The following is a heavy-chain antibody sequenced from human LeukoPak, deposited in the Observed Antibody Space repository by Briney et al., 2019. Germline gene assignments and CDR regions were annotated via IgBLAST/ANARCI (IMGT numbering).Heavy chain of an antibody. D-gene: IGHD2-8*02. CDR3: AKHVTSVVYSRLFDP. V-gene: IGHV3-23*01. CDR2: ISGSGGST. CDR1: GFTFSSYA. J-gene: IGHJ5*02. Sequence: GGSLRLSCAASGFTFSSYAMSWVRQAPGKGLEWVSAISGSGGSTYYADSVKGRFTISRDNSKNTLYLQMNSLRAEDTAVYYCAKHVTSVVYSRLFDPWGQGTLVTVSS.